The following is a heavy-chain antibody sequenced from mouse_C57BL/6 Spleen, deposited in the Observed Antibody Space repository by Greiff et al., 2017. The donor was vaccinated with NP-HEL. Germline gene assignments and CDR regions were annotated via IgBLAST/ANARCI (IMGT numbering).Heavy chain of an antibody. D-gene: IGHD2-2*01. CDR1: GFTFTDYY. CDR3: ARSGYEYFDY. J-gene: IGHJ2*01. V-gene: IGHV7-3*01. Sequence: EVKLMESGGGLVQPGGSLSLSCAASGFTFTDYYMSWVRQPPGKALEWLGFIRNKANGYTPEYSASVKGRFTISRDNSQSILYLQMNALRAEDSATYYCARSGYEYFDYWGQGTTLTVSS. CDR2: IRNKANGYTP.